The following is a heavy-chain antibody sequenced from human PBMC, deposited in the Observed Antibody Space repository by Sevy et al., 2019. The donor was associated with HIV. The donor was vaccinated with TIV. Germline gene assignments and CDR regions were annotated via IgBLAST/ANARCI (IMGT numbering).Heavy chain of an antibody. Sequence: KQSQTLSLTCTVSGGSVSSGSYYWSWIRQPPGKGLEWIGYIYYSGSTNYNPSLKSRVTISVDTSKNQFSLKLSSVTAADTAVYYCARDLLMVRGLRNYYYYGMDVWGQGTTVTVSS. V-gene: IGHV4-61*01. J-gene: IGHJ6*02. CDR3: ARDLLMVRGLRNYYYYGMDV. CDR2: IYYSGST. CDR1: GGSVSSGSYY. D-gene: IGHD3-10*01.